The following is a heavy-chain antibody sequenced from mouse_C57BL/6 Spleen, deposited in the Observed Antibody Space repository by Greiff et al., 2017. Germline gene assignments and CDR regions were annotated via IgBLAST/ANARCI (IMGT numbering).Heavy chain of an antibody. Sequence: VQLQQSGAELVKPGASVKISCKASGYAFSSYWMNWVKQRPGKGLEWIGQIYPGDGDTNYNGKFKGKATLTADKSSSTAYMQLSSLTSEDSAVYFCARSHYGNSYAMDYWGQGTSVTVSS. J-gene: IGHJ4*01. CDR1: GYAFSSYW. CDR2: IYPGDGDT. D-gene: IGHD2-1*01. CDR3: ARSHYGNSYAMDY. V-gene: IGHV1-80*01.